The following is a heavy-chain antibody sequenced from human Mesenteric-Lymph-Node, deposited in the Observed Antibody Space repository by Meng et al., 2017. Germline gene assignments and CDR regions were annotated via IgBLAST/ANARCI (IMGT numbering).Heavy chain of an antibody. CDR1: GGSISSGGYY. Sequence: QGPLQESGSGLVKPSQTLSLTCTVSGGSISSGGYYWSWIRQHPGKGLEWIGYIYYSGSTYYNPSLKSRVTISVDTSKNQFSLKLSSVTAADTAVYYCARAIMTTVTTKKTFDPWGQGTLVTVSS. CDR2: IYYSGST. D-gene: IGHD4-17*01. J-gene: IGHJ5*02. V-gene: IGHV4-31*03. CDR3: ARAIMTTVTTKKTFDP.